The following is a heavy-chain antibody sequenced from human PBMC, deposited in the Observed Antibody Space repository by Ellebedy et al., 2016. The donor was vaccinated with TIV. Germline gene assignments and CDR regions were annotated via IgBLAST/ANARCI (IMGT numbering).Heavy chain of an antibody. D-gene: IGHD1-26*01. V-gene: IGHV3-33*01. CDR2: IWYDGSNK. Sequence: GESLKISXAASGFTFSSYGMHWVRQAPGKGLEWVAVIWYDGSNKYYADSVKGRFTISRDNSKNTLYLQMNSLRAEDTAVYYCARGGRIVGARGFADHWFDPWGQGTLVTVSS. CDR1: GFTFSSYG. J-gene: IGHJ5*02. CDR3: ARGGRIVGARGFADHWFDP.